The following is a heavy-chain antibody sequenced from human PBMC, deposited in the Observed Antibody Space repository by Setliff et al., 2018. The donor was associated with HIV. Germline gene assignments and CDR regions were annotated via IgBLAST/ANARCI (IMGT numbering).Heavy chain of an antibody. Sequence: PSETLSLTCSVSGGSISSGTYYWSWIRQLPGKGLEWIGYIYYSGSTYYNPSLKSRVTISLDTSKNHYSLNLTSVTAADTAVYYCARAAWDYYDTTLLGGSFGPWGQGTLVTVSS. D-gene: IGHD3-22*01. J-gene: IGHJ5*02. CDR1: GGSISSGTYY. V-gene: IGHV4-31*03. CDR2: IYYSGST. CDR3: ARAAWDYYDTTLLGGSFGP.